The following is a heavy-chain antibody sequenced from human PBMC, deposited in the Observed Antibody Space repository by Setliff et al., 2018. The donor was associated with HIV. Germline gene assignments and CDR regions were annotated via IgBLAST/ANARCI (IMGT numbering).Heavy chain of an antibody. CDR1: GFTFSSYG. D-gene: IGHD1-1*01. V-gene: IGHV3-30*02. J-gene: IGHJ4*02. Sequence: PGGSLRLSCAASGFTFSSYGMHWVRQAPGKGLEWVAFIRYDGSNKYYADSVKGRFTISRDNSKNTLYLQMNSLRAEGTAVYYCARVYTYTYDYWGQGTLVTVSS. CDR2: IRYDGSNK. CDR3: ARVYTYTYDY.